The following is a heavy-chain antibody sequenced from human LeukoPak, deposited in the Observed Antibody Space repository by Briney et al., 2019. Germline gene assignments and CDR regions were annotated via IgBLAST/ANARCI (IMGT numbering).Heavy chain of an antibody. Sequence: VASVKVSCKASGGTFSSYAISWVRQAPGQGLEWMGVIIPIFGTANYAQKFQGRVTITADESTSTAYMELRSLRSDDTAVYYCARDYYYDSSLDTFGIWGQGTMVTVSS. CDR1: GGTFSSYA. D-gene: IGHD3-22*01. J-gene: IGHJ3*02. CDR3: ARDYYYDSSLDTFGI. CDR2: IIPIFGTA. V-gene: IGHV1-69*13.